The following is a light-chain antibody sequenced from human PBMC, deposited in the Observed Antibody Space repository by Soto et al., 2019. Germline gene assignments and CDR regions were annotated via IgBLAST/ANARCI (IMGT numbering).Light chain of an antibody. CDR3: GTWDSSPWV. J-gene: IGLJ3*02. V-gene: IGLV1-51*02. CDR2: ENN. CDR1: SSNIGNNY. Sequence: QSVLTQPPSVSAAPGQKVTISCSGSSSNIGNNYVSWYQQLPGTAPKLLIYENNKRPSGIPDRFSGSKSGTSATLGIIGLQTGDEADYYCGTWDSSPWVFGGGTKVTVL.